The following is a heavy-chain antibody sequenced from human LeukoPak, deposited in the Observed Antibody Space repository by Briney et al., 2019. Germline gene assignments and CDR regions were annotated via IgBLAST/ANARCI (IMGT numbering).Heavy chain of an antibody. CDR2: IYSGGSI. CDR3: ARPPYGGVDY. CDR1: GFTFSSYS. J-gene: IGHJ4*02. V-gene: IGHV3-66*04. Sequence: GGSPRLSCAASGFTFSSYSMNWVRQAPGKGLEWVSVIYSGGSIYYADSVKGRFTISRDKSKNTLYLQMNSLRAEDTAVYYCARPPYGGVDYWGQGTLVTVSS. D-gene: IGHD4-23*01.